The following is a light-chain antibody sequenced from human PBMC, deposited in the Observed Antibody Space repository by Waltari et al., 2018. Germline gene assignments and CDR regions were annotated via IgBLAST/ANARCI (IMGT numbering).Light chain of an antibody. Sequence: EIVMTQSPATLSVSPGDRVSLSCRSSPSVNNNLACYQQRPGQAPRLLIYGASTRATGVPARFSGSGSGTEFALSISGLQSEDFAVYYCQQYHKWPPFTFGQGTKL. CDR3: QQYHKWPPFT. V-gene: IGKV3-15*01. CDR2: GAS. J-gene: IGKJ2*01. CDR1: PSVNNN.